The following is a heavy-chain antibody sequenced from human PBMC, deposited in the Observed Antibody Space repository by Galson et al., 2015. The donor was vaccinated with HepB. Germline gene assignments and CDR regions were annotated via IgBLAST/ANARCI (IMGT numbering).Heavy chain of an antibody. J-gene: IGHJ4*02. Sequence: LRLSCAASGFTFSSYAMSWVRQAPGKGLEWVSAISGSGGSTYYADSVKGRFTISRDNSKNTLYLQMNSLRAEDTAVYYCAKDRSLGSIAVAGNFDYWGQGTLVTVSS. V-gene: IGHV3-23*01. CDR2: ISGSGGST. CDR1: GFTFSSYA. CDR3: AKDRSLGSIAVAGNFDY. D-gene: IGHD6-19*01.